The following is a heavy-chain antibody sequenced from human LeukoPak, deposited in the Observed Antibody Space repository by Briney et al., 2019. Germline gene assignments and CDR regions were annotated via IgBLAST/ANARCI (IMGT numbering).Heavy chain of an antibody. Sequence: GGSLTLSCAASGFTFSSFAMSWVRQAPGKGLEWVSAIRGRAAGTYYADSVKGRFTISRDNSKNTLYLQMNGLRAEDTARYYCARRRDSYNSGAFHVWGRGTMVTVS. J-gene: IGHJ3*01. CDR3: ARRRDSYNSGAFHV. D-gene: IGHD5-24*01. CDR2: IRGRAAGT. CDR1: GFTFSSFA. V-gene: IGHV3-23*01.